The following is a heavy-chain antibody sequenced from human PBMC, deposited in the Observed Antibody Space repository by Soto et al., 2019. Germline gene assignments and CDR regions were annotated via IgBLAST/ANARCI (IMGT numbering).Heavy chain of an antibody. CDR2: ISAYNGNT. Sequence: QVQLVQSGAEVKKPGASVKVSCKASGYTFTSYGISWVRQAPGQGLEWMGWISAYNGNTNYAQKLQGRVTMTTDTSTSTAHMELRSLRSDDTAVYYCAREVYVTGNYYYYGMDVWGQGTTVTVSS. CDR1: GYTFTSYG. V-gene: IGHV1-18*01. CDR3: AREVYVTGNYYYYGMDV. D-gene: IGHD1-20*01. J-gene: IGHJ6*02.